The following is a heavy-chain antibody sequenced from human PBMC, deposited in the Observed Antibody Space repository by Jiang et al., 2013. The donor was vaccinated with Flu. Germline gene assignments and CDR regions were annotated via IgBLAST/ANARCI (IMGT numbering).Heavy chain of an antibody. Sequence: RLLKPSETLSLTCTVSGGSIGSSSYYWGWIRQPPGKGLEWIGSIYYSGSTYYNPSLKSRVTISVDTSKNQFSLKLSSVTAADTAVYYCARHCSSTSCYGRFDYWGQGTLVTVSS. D-gene: IGHD2-2*01. CDR2: IYYSGST. V-gene: IGHV4-39*01. J-gene: IGHJ4*02. CDR3: ARHCSSTSCYGRFDY. CDR1: GGSIGSSSYY.